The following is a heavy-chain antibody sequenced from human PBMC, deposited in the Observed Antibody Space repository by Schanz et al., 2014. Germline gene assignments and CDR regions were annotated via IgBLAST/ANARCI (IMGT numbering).Heavy chain of an antibody. V-gene: IGHV3-48*01. J-gene: IGHJ6*02. Sequence: EVQLVESGGGLVRPGGSLRLSCTTSGLIFSTYTLNWVRQAPGKGLEWISYISFSGNTIYYADSVKGRFTISRDNAKNSVFLQMNRLRAEDTAVYYGATEGPRATPQPINYYYAIDNWGQGTKVTV. CDR3: ATEGPRATPQPINYYYAIDN. D-gene: IGHD2-15*01. CDR2: ISFSGNTI. CDR1: GLIFSTYT.